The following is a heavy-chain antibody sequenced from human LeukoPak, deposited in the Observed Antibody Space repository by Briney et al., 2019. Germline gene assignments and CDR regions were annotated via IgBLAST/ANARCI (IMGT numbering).Heavy chain of an antibody. CDR1: GFTLSDYY. Sequence: GGSLRLSCAASGFTLSDYYMSWIRQAPGKGLESVAYISSSGSTIYYADSVKGRFTISRDNAKNSLYLQMNSLRAEDTAVYYCARDRITADKQHLDYYFDYWGQGTLVTVPS. V-gene: IGHV3-11*04. J-gene: IGHJ4*02. D-gene: IGHD6-13*01. CDR2: ISSSGSTI. CDR3: ARDRITADKQHLDYYFDY.